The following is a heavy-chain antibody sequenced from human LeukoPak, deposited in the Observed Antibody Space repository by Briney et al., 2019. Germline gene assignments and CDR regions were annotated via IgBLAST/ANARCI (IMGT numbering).Heavy chain of an antibody. CDR3: ARGSGYYSFDC. J-gene: IGHJ4*02. V-gene: IGHV1-2*02. CDR1: GYTFTAYY. Sequence: ASVKVSFKASGYTFTAYYMHWVRQAPGQGLEWMGWINPNSGDTNYGQNFQGRVTMTRDTSISTAYMELSRLRSDDTAMYYCARGSGYYSFDCWGQGTLVTVSS. CDR2: INPNSGDT. D-gene: IGHD3-3*01.